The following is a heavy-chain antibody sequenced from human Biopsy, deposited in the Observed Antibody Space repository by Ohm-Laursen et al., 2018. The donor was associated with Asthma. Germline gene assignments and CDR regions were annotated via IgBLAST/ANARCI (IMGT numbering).Heavy chain of an antibody. J-gene: IGHJ6*02. D-gene: IGHD3-10*01. Sequence: SSVKVSCKASGYTFNSAGITWVRHAPGQGLEWMGWISVYNGNTKVAQKLQDRVTMITDTSTSTAYMELRSLRSDDTAVYFCARAVDYSHYYGIDVWGQGTTVTVS. CDR2: ISVYNGNT. CDR1: GYTFNSAG. CDR3: ARAVDYSHYYGIDV. V-gene: IGHV1-18*01.